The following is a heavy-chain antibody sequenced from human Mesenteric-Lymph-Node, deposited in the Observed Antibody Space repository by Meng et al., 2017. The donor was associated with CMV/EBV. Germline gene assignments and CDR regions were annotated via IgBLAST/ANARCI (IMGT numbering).Heavy chain of an antibody. J-gene: IGHJ5*02. CDR2: ITGSSTYT. D-gene: IGHD3-10*01. CDR3: AIRIRGVMA. Sequence: GGSLIPSCASSGFSFRRHNMNWVRQAPGKGLEWVSLITGSSTYTYYADSVKGRFTISRDNSKNTLYVQMNILRAEDTAVYYCAIRIRGVMAWGQGTLVTVSS. CDR1: GFSFRRHN. V-gene: IGHV3-23*01.